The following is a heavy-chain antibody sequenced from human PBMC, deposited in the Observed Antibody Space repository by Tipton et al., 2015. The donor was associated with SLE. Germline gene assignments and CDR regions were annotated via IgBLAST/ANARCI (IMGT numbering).Heavy chain of an antibody. Sequence: TLSLTCTVSGGSISSYYWSWIRQPPGKGLEWIGSIYYSGSTYYNPSLKSRVTISVDTSKNQFSLKLSSVTAADTAVYYCARHHYSNYVHDYWGQGTLVTVSS. V-gene: IGHV4-59*07. D-gene: IGHD4-11*01. J-gene: IGHJ4*02. CDR1: GGSISSYY. CDR2: IYYSGST. CDR3: ARHHYSNYVHDY.